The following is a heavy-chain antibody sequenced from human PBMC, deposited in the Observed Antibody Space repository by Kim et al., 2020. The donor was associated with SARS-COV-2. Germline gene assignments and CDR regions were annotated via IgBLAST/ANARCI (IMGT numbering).Heavy chain of an antibody. Sequence: GGSLRLSCAASGFTFSDYYMSWIRQAPGKGLEWVSNISSSSSYTNYADSVKGRFTISRDNAKNSLYLQMNSLRAEDTAVYYCAKHFGRGIDAFDFWGQGTMVTVSS. CDR3: AKHFGRGIDAFDF. CDR2: ISSSSSYT. J-gene: IGHJ3*01. CDR1: GFTFSDYY. D-gene: IGHD1-26*01. V-gene: IGHV3-11*03.